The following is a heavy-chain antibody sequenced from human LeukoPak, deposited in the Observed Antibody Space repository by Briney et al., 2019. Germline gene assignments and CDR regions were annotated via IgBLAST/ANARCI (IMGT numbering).Heavy chain of an antibody. CDR1: SGSISSGDYY. CDR2: IYYSGST. V-gene: IGHV4-30-4*03. D-gene: IGHD4-17*01. CDR3: TTVTALYYFDY. J-gene: IGHJ4*02. Sequence: PSETLSLTCTVSSGSISSGDYYWSWIRQPPGKGLEWIGYIYYSGSTYYNPSLKSRVTISVDTSKNQFSLKLSSVTAADTAVYYCTTVTALYYFDYWGQGTLVTVSS.